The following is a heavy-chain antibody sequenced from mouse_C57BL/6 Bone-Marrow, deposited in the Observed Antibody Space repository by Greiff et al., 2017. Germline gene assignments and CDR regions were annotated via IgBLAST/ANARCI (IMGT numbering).Heavy chain of an antibody. J-gene: IGHJ1*03. Sequence: VQLQQSGADFVMPGASVKLSCTASGYTFPSSWLHWVRQRPGQGLEWIGEIDPSDSYTNYNQNFKGKFTLSVDNSTSTAYMQLSRLTSEDSAIYYCARWGAYYWYFDVWGTGTTVTVSS. V-gene: IGHV1-69*01. CDR1: GYTFPSSW. CDR2: IDPSDSYT. D-gene: IGHD6-5*01. CDR3: ARWGAYYWYFDV.